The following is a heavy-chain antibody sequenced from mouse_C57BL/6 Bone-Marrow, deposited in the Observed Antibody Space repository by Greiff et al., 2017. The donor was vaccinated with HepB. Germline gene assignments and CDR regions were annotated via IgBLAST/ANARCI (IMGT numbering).Heavy chain of an antibody. V-gene: IGHV1-69*01. CDR1: GYTFTSYW. CDR2: IDPSDSYT. D-gene: IGHD3-2*02. CDR3: ARRDSSGYGFAY. J-gene: IGHJ3*01. Sequence: QVQLQQSGAELVMPGASVKLSCKASGYTFTSYWMHWVKQRPGQGLEWIGEIDPSDSYTNYNQKFKGKSTLTVDKSSSTAYMQLSSLTSEDSAVYYCARRDSSGYGFAYWGQGTLVTVSA.